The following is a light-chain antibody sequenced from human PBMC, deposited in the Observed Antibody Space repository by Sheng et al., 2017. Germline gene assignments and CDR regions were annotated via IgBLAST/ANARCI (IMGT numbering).Light chain of an antibody. CDR2: GAS. CDR1: QSVSSY. Sequence: EVVLTQSPGTLSLSPGEGATLSCRASQSVSSYLAWYQQKPGQTPRLLIHGASSRATGIPDRFSGSGSGTDFTLTISRLEPEDFAVYYCHQYGASSYSFGQGTKLEIK. V-gene: IGKV3-20*01. CDR3: HQYGASSYS. J-gene: IGKJ2*03.